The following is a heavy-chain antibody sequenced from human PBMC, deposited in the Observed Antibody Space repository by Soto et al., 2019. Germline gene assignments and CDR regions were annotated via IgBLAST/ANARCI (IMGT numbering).Heavy chain of an antibody. CDR2: FDPKNGER. CDR3: AVGPTRQSSGLIDY. V-gene: IGHV1-24*01. Sequence: SVKVSCQVSGYSLTELSMHWVRQAPVKGLEWMGGFDPKNGERTYAQRLQGRVTMTEDTARDTAYLEMSGLRSEDTAVYYCAVGPTRQSSGLIDYWGQGTLVIVSS. CDR1: GYSLTELS. J-gene: IGHJ4*02. D-gene: IGHD3-22*01.